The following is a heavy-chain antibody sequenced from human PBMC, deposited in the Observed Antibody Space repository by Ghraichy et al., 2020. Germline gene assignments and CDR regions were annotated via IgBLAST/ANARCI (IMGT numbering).Heavy chain of an antibody. CDR1: GFTFDTYV. CDR2: ISGSGATT. CDR3: MKYYDRPE. J-gene: IGHJ4*02. Sequence: GGSLRLSCEASGFTFDTYVMTWFRQAPGKGLEWVSSISGSGATTNHADSVRGRFTISRDNFMTTVYLQMNSLRVDDTAVYYCMKYYDRPEWGPGTPVTVSS. D-gene: IGHD3-22*01. V-gene: IGHV3-23*01.